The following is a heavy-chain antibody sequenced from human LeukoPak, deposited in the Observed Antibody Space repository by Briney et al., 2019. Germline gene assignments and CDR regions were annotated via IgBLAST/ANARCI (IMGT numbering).Heavy chain of an antibody. CDR3: ARDGAVAGTNYYYYYMDV. CDR1: GFTFSSYA. D-gene: IGHD6-19*01. CDR2: ISYDGSNK. J-gene: IGHJ6*03. Sequence: GGSLRLSCAASGFTFSSYAMHWVRQAPGKGLEWVAVISYDGSNKYYADSVKGRFTISRDNSKNTLYLQMNSLRAEDTAVYYCARDGAVAGTNYYYYYMDVWGKGTTVTVSS. V-gene: IGHV3-30*04.